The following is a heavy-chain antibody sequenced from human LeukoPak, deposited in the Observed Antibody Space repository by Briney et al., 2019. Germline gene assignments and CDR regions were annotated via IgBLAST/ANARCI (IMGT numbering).Heavy chain of an antibody. D-gene: IGHD3-10*01. CDR2: ISYDGSNK. CDR3: AKASGVPWADYGFDI. Sequence: GGSLRLSCAASGFTFSSSGMHWVRRAPGKGLEWMAVISYDGSNKYYADSVKGRFTISRDNSKNTLYLQMNSLRAEDTAVYYCAKASGVPWADYGFDIWGQGTMVTVS. V-gene: IGHV3-30*18. CDR1: GFTFSSSG. J-gene: IGHJ3*02.